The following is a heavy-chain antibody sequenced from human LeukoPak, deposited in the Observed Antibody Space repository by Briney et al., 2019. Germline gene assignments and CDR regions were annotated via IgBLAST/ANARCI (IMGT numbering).Heavy chain of an antibody. Sequence: PGGSLRLSCAASGFTFSSYWVHWVRQAPGKGLVWVSRINSDGSSTSYADSVKGRFTISRDNAMNTLYLHLNSLRAEDTAVYYCARGVRGSYGTDLWGQGTLVTVSS. J-gene: IGHJ5*02. CDR2: INSDGSST. CDR3: ARGVRGSYGTDL. CDR1: GFTFSSYW. D-gene: IGHD1-26*01. V-gene: IGHV3-74*01.